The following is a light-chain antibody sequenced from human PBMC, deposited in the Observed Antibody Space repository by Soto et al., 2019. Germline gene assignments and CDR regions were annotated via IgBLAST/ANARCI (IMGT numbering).Light chain of an antibody. V-gene: IGKV3-20*01. CDR1: QSVSSNY. CDR2: GAS. J-gene: IGKJ1*01. CDR3: QQYGSSGT. Sequence: EIVLTQSPGTLSLSPGERATLSCRATQSVSSNYLAWYQQKSGQAPRLLIYGASSRATGIPDRFSGGGSGTDFTLTISRLEPEDFAVYYCQQYGSSGTFGQGTKV.